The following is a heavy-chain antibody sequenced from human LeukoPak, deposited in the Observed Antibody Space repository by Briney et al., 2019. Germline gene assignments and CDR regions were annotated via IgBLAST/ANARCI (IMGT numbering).Heavy chain of an antibody. J-gene: IGHJ6*03. V-gene: IGHV4-59*01. CDR3: ATAHYGSGSYYPPSYYYYYYMDV. CDR1: GDSISIYY. Sequence: LETLSLTCTVSGDSISIYYWSWVRQPPGKGLEWIGDIYYSGSTNYNPSLKGRVTISVDTSKNQFSLKLSSVTAADTAVYYCATAHYGSGSYYPPSYYYYYYMDVWGKGTTVTISS. CDR2: IYYSGST. D-gene: IGHD3-10*01.